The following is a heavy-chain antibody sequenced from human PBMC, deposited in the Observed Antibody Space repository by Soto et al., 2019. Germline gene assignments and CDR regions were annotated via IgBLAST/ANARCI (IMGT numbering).Heavy chain of an antibody. D-gene: IGHD3-22*01. Sequence: SETLSLTCAVSGGSISSSNWWSWVRQPPGKGLEWIGEIYHSGSTNYNPSLKSRVTISVDKSKNQFSLKLSSVTAADTAVYYCASLPYYYDSSGYPRAFDYWGQGTLVTV. V-gene: IGHV4-4*02. J-gene: IGHJ4*02. CDR1: GGSISSSNW. CDR3: ASLPYYYDSSGYPRAFDY. CDR2: IYHSGST.